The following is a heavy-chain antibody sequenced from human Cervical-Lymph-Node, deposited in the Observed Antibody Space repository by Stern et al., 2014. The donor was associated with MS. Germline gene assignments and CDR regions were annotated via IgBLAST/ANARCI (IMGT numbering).Heavy chain of an antibody. D-gene: IGHD1-26*01. CDR1: GFTFSSYG. V-gene: IGHV3-33*01. CDR3: ARDRGWERDAFDI. J-gene: IGHJ3*02. Sequence: VKLVESGGGVVQPGRSLRLSCAASGFTFSSYGMHWVPQAPGKGLEWVAGIWYDVSNKFYADSVKGRFTISRDNSKNTLYLQMNSLRAEDTAVYYCARDRGWERDAFDIWGQGTMVTVST. CDR2: IWYDVSNK.